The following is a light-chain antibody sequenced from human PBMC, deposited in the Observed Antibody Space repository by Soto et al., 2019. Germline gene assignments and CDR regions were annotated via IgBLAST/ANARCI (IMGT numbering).Light chain of an antibody. V-gene: IGKV1-39*01. J-gene: IGKJ1*01. CDR1: QTISTH. CDR2: AAS. Sequence: DIVMTQSLSSLSASVGDRVTIACRASQTISTHLNWYQQKPGKAPNVLIYAASTLPTGVPSRFSGSGSGTNFTLTITSLNPEDFATYFCQQSYGIPRTFGQGTKVDIK. CDR3: QQSYGIPRT.